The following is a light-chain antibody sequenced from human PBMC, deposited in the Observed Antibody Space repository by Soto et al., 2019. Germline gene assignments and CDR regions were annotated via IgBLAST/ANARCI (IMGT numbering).Light chain of an antibody. Sequence: DIQMTQSPSTLSASVGDRVTITCRASQSISSWVAWYQQKPGKAPKLLIHDASSLESGVPSRFSGSGSGTEFTLTISSLQPDDFATYYCQQYNSYSWTFGQGTKVEIK. CDR1: QSISSW. J-gene: IGKJ1*01. V-gene: IGKV1-5*01. CDR2: DAS. CDR3: QQYNSYSWT.